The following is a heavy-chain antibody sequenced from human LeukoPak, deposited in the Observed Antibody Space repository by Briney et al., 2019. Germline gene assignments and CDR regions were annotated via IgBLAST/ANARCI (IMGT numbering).Heavy chain of an antibody. J-gene: IGHJ4*02. CDR2: INHSGST. D-gene: IGHD2-15*01. CDR3: ARGRLGCSGGSCYCCNFDY. V-gene: IGHV4-34*01. Sequence: SETLSLTCAVYGGSFSGYYWSWIRQPPGKGLEWIGEINHSGSTSYNPSLKSRVTISVDTSKNQFSLKLSSVTAADTAVYYCARGRLGCSGGSCYCCNFDYWGQGTLVTVSS. CDR1: GGSFSGYY.